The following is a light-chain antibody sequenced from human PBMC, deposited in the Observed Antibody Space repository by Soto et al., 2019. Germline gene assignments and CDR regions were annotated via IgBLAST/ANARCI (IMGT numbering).Light chain of an antibody. Sequence: LPQLPSASGTPGQRVTISCSGSNSNIGSNPVHWYQQFPGTAPKVLIYSNYQRPSGVPDRFSGSKSGTSASLAISGLQSEDEADYYCAAWDDRLSDMLFGGGTKVTVL. J-gene: IGLJ2*01. CDR3: AAWDDRLSDML. V-gene: IGLV1-44*01. CDR2: SNY. CDR1: NSNIGSNP.